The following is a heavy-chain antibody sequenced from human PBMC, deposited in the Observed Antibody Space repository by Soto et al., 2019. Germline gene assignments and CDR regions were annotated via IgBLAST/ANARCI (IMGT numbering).Heavy chain of an antibody. CDR2: IGRGGTTT. CDR3: AKRSGGGGAFDF. Sequence: PGGSLRLSCAASGFTFTNYWMNWVRQAPGKGLEWVSYIGRGGTTTYYADSLKGRFTISRDNAKNSLYLQMNSLRAEDTAVYYCAKRSGGGGAFDFWGQGTMVTV. D-gene: IGHD3-10*01. J-gene: IGHJ3*01. V-gene: IGHV3-48*04. CDR1: GFTFTNYW.